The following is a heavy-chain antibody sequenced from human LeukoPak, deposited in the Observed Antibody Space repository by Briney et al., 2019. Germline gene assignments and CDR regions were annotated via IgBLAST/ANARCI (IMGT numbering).Heavy chain of an antibody. V-gene: IGHV1-69*04. J-gene: IGHJ4*02. D-gene: IGHD4-17*01. CDR3: ARDGPSTVTTPLGY. CDR1: GGTFTSYA. CDR2: IIPILGIA. Sequence: SVKVSCKASGGTFTSYAISWVRQAPGQGLEWMGRIIPILGIANYAQKFQGRVTITADKSTSTPYMELSSLRAENTAVYYCARDGPSTVTTPLGYWGQRTLGTVSS.